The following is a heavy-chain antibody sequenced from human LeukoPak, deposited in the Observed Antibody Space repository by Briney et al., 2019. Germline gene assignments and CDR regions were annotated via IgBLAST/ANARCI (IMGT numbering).Heavy chain of an antibody. CDR1: GFSLSNFA. V-gene: IGHV3-23*01. CDR2: ITDIGPNT. J-gene: IGHJ4*02. CDR3: ARAGDFKLDY. D-gene: IGHD3-16*01. Sequence: GGSLRLSCAASGFSLSNFAMTWVRQAPGKGLEWVSSITDIGPNTYYASSVKGRFTISRDTSKNTLYLQMNSLRAEDTAVYYCARAGDFKLDYWGQGTLVTVSS.